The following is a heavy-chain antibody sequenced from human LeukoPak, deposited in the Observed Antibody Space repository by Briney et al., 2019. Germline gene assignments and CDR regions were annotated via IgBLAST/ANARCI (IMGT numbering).Heavy chain of an antibody. V-gene: IGHV4-34*01. D-gene: IGHD3-22*01. Sequence: SETLSLTCAVYGGSFSGYYWSWIRHPPGKGLEWIGEINHSGSTNYNPSLKSRVTISVDTSKNQFSLKLSSVTAADTAVYYCASRWDSSGYYYDYWGQGTLVTVSS. CDR2: INHSGST. J-gene: IGHJ4*02. CDR3: ASRWDSSGYYYDY. CDR1: GGSFSGYY.